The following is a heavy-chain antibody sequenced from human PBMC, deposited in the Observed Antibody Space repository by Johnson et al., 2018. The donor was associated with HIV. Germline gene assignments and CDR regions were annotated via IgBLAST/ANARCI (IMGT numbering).Heavy chain of an antibody. D-gene: IGHD3-22*01. V-gene: IGHV3-13*01. CDR2: IGTAGDT. CDR1: GFTFSSYD. J-gene: IGHJ3*02. CDR3: ARGRDSSGFNDAFDI. Sequence: VQLVESGGGLVKPGGSLRLSCAASGFTFSSYDMHWVRQATGKGLEWVSAIGTAGDTYYPGSVKGRFTISRENAKNSLYLQMNSLRAGDTAVYYCARGRDSSGFNDAFDIWGQGTMVTVSS.